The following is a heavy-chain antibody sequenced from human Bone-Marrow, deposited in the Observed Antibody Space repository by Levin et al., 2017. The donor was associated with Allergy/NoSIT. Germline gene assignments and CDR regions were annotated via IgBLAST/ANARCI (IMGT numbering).Heavy chain of an antibody. V-gene: IGHV3-74*01. CDR1: GFTFSTFW. CDR3: ASGSLDSRYYFDY. J-gene: IGHJ4*02. CDR2: IKSDGSSR. D-gene: IGHD6-6*01. Sequence: SCTASGFTFSTFWMHWVRQAPGKGLVWVSRIKSDGSSRTYADSVKGRFSISRDNAKNTLYLQMDSLRAEDAGVYYCASGSLDSRYYFDYWGQGTLVTVSS.